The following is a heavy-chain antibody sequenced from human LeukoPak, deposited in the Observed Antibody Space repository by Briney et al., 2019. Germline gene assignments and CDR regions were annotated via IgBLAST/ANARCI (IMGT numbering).Heavy chain of an antibody. J-gene: IGHJ4*02. D-gene: IGHD5-24*01. CDR3: ARHDGRGGSTMGAFDS. CDR1: GDSISSTSHH. Sequence: PSETLSLTCAVSGDSISSTSHHWGWIRQSPGKGLEWIGSIYNGRTTYYNPSLNSRVTISVLTSKNQFSLRLNSVTAADTAVYYCARHDGRGGSTMGAFDSWGQGSLVAVSS. CDR2: IYNGRTT. V-gene: IGHV4-39*01.